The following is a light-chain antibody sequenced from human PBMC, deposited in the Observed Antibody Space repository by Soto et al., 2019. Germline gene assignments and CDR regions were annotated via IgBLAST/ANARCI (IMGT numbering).Light chain of an antibody. CDR3: SSYTSSRTVV. CDR1: SSDFGGYNY. Sequence: QSVLTQPASVSGSPGQSITISCTGTSSDFGGYNYVSWYQQHPGKAPKLMIYEVSNRPSGVSNRFSGSKSSNTASLTISGLQAEDEAYYYCSSYTSSRTVVFGGGTKLTVL. J-gene: IGLJ2*01. V-gene: IGLV2-14*01. CDR2: EVS.